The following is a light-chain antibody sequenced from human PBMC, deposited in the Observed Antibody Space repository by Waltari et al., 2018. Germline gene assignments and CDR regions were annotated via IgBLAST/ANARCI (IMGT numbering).Light chain of an antibody. CDR2: RNN. CDR3: AAWDDSLSRWL. CDR1: SSNIGSNY. V-gene: IGLV1-47*01. Sequence: QSVLTQPPSASGTPGQRVPIPCSGRSSNIGSNYVYWYQPVPGAAPKLLIYRNNQRPSGVPDRFSGSKSGTSASLAISGLRSEDEADYYCAAWDDSLSRWLLGGGTKLTVL. J-gene: IGLJ3*02.